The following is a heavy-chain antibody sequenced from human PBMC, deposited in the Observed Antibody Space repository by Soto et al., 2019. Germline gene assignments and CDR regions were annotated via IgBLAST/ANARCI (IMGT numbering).Heavy chain of an antibody. CDR3: ARLGGHSYGYQYYFDY. CDR1: GYSFTSYW. Sequence: PGESLKISCKGSGYSFTSYWIGWVRQMPGKGLEWMGIIYPGDSDTRSSPSFQGQVTISADKSISTAYLQWSSLKASDTAMYYCARLGGHSYGYQYYFDYWGQGTLVTVSS. D-gene: IGHD5-18*01. CDR2: IYPGDSDT. J-gene: IGHJ4*02. V-gene: IGHV5-51*01.